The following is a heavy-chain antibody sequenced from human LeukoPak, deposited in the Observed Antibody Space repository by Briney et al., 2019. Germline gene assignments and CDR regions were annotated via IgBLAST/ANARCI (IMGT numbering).Heavy chain of an antibody. J-gene: IGHJ4*02. CDR3: ASTGGYYYPDFDY. CDR2: ISYDGSNK. Sequence: GGSLRLSCAASGFTFSSYAMHWVRQAPGKGLEWVAVISYDGSNKYYADSVKGRFTISRDNSKNTLYLQMNSLRAEDTAVYYCASTGGYYYPDFDYWGQGTLVTVSS. CDR1: GFTFSSYA. V-gene: IGHV3-30-3*01. D-gene: IGHD3-3*01.